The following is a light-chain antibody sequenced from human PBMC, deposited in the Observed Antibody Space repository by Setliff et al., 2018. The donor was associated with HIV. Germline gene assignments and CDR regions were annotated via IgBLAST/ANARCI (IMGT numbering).Light chain of an antibody. CDR2: EVT. CDR1: SSDVGSPLSS. V-gene: IGLV2-23*02. Sequence: QSVPAQPASVSGSPGQSINISCTGSSSDVGSPLSSVSWYQQNPGEVPKLLFYEVTRRPSGISDRFSGSKSDNTASLTISGLQTEDEADYYCCSYGRGDIWIFGGGTKVTVL. J-gene: IGLJ2*01. CDR3: CSYGRGDIWI.